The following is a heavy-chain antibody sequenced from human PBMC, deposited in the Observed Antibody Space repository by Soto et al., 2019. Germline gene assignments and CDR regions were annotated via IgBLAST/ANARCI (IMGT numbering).Heavy chain of an antibody. D-gene: IGHD1-26*01. J-gene: IGHJ4*01. V-gene: IGHV4-59*01. CDR1: GGSIRSTY. Sequence: SETLSLTCTIFGGSIRSTYWTWIRQPPGKGLEWIGYTYYSASTNYNPSLKSQVTISVDTSKSPFSLKWSTVTAADTAVYYCARKRRGTIDFWGQGTLVTVSS. CDR3: ARKRRGTIDF. CDR2: TYYSAST.